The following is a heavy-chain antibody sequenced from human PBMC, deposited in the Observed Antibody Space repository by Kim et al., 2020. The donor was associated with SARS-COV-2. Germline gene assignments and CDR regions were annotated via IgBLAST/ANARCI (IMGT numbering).Heavy chain of an antibody. D-gene: IGHD1-26*01. J-gene: IGHJ4*02. CDR3: ARAYSGSLLFDY. Sequence: SETLSLTCAVYGESFSDYHWNWIRQVPGKGLEWIGEINHSGSTNYNPSLKSRVSISVDTSKNQFSLKLTSVTAADTAVYYCARAYSGSLLFDYWGQGTLVTVSS. V-gene: IGHV4-34*01. CDR1: GESFSDYH. CDR2: INHSGST.